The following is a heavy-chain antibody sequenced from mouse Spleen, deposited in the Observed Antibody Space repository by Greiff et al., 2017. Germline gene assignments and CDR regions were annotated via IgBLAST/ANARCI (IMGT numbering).Heavy chain of an antibody. V-gene: IGHV1-15*01. Sequence: QVQLKESGAELVRPGASVTLSCKASGYTFTDYEMHWVKQTPVHGLEWIGAIDPETGGTAYNQKFKGKAILTADKSSSTAYMELRSLTSEDSAVYYCTRYYYDGSPYAMDYWGQGTSVTVSS. D-gene: IGHD1-1*01. CDR3: TRYYYDGSPYAMDY. CDR1: GYTFTDYE. J-gene: IGHJ4*01. CDR2: IDPETGGT.